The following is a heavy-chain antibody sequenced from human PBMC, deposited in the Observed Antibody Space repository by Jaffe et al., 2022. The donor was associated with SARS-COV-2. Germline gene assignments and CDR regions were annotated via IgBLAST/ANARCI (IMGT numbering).Heavy chain of an antibody. CDR1: GYSITNGYY. J-gene: IGHJ4*02. V-gene: IGHV4-38-2*02. Sequence: QVQLQESGPGVVKPSETLSLTCTVSGYSITNGYYWGWIRQPPGKGLEWIGSVYHSGSTFYSPSLRSRVTISVDKSKNQVFLTLASVTAADTAVYYCARDSAGLGLPGYWGQGTLVSVSS. CDR3: ARDSAGLGLPGY. CDR2: VYHSGST. D-gene: IGHD1-26*01.